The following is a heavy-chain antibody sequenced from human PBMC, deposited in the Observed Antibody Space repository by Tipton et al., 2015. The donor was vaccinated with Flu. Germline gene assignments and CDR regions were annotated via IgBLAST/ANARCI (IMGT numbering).Heavy chain of an antibody. J-gene: IGHJ4*02. CDR3: TTEWSCSGGNCYCLGY. Sequence: SLRLSCAASGFTFSNAWMSWVRQAPGKGLEWVGRIKRKTQGGTTDYGALVKGRFTISRDDSKNTLYLEMNSLKTEDTAVYYCTTEWSCSGGNCYCLGYWGQGTLVTVSA. CDR1: GFTFSNAW. D-gene: IGHD2-15*01. V-gene: IGHV3-15*01. CDR2: IKRKTQGGTT.